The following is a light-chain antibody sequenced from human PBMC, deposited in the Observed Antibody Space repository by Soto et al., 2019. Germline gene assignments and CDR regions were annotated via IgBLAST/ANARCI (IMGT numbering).Light chain of an antibody. CDR1: RRISSY. J-gene: IGKJ5*01. CDR3: HQSYSTTPFT. CDR2: AVS. Sequence: DFQMTQSTSTLPASVGARVTINCRGRRRISSYLYWYQQKTGKAPTLLIYAVSSLQSGVPSRFCGSGSGTDVTLIIISMQPEDFSTYYYHQSYSTTPFTFGQGTRLEIK. V-gene: IGKV1-39*01.